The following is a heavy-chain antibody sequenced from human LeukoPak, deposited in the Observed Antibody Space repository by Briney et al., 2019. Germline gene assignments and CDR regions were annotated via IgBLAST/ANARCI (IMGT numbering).Heavy chain of an antibody. CDR2: ISRSGDST. J-gene: IGHJ4*02. V-gene: IGHV3-23*01. CDR3: ARDYADYVGYFFFDY. CDR1: GFTFSNYA. D-gene: IGHD4-17*01. Sequence: GGSLRLSCAASGFTFSNYAMSWVRQAPGKGLEWVSAISRSGDSTYYADSAKGRFTISRDNSQNTLYLQMNSLRAEDTAVYYCARDYADYVGYFFFDYWGQGTLVTVSS.